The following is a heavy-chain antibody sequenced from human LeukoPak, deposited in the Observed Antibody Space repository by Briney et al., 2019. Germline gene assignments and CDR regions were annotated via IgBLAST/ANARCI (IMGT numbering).Heavy chain of an antibody. CDR3: AKAPVTSCRGAYCYPFDS. D-gene: IGHD2-21*01. J-gene: IGHJ4*02. Sequence: GGSLRLSCAASGFTLSTYAMSWVRQTPGKGLDWVAATSSSEAGTYHADSVRGRFTISRDNSKNTLYLQMNSLRAEDAAVYFCAKAPVTSCRGAYCYPFDSWGEGTLVTVSS. CDR2: TSSSEAGT. V-gene: IGHV3-23*01. CDR1: GFTLSTYA.